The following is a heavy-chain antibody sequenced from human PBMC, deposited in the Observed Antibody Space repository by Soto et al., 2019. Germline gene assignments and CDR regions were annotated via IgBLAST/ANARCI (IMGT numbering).Heavy chain of an antibody. Sequence: ASVKVSCKASGYTFTGYYMHWVRQAPGQGLEWMGWINPNSGGTNYAQKFQGWVTMTRDTSISTAYMELSRLRSDDTAVYYCARGVYYYYYMDVWGKGTTVTVSS. V-gene: IGHV1-2*04. CDR1: GYTFTGYY. D-gene: IGHD3-16*01. J-gene: IGHJ6*03. CDR2: INPNSGGT. CDR3: ARGVYYYYYMDV.